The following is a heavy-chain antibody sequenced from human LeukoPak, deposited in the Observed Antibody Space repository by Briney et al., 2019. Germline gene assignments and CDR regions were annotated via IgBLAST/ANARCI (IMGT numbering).Heavy chain of an antibody. V-gene: IGHV3-21*01. CDR3: ATDLEVPAAKYFDY. CDR2: ISSSSSYT. D-gene: IGHD2-2*01. Sequence: GGSLRLSCAASEFTFSSYSLNWVRQAPGKGLEWVSSISSSSSYTYYADSVKARFTISRDNAKNSLFLQMNSLRAEDTAVYYCATDLEVPAAKYFDYWGQGTLVTVSS. J-gene: IGHJ4*02. CDR1: EFTFSSYS.